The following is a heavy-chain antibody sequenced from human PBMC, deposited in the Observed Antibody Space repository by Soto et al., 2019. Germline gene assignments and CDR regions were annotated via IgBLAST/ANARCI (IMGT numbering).Heavy chain of an antibody. Sequence: EVQLVESGGGLVKPGGSLRLSCAASGFIFSSYSMNWVRQAPGKGLEWVSSISSSSSYIYYADSVKGRFTISRDNAKNSLYLQMSTLRAEDTAVYYCARDLGGDYGIYYFSGMDVWGQGTTVTVSS. J-gene: IGHJ6*02. D-gene: IGHD4-17*01. CDR1: GFIFSSYS. CDR3: ARDLGGDYGIYYFSGMDV. V-gene: IGHV3-21*01. CDR2: ISSSSSYI.